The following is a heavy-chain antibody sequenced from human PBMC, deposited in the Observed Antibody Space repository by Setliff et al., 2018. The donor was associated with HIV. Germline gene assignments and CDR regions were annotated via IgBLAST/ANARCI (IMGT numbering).Heavy chain of an antibody. J-gene: IGHJ4*02. Sequence: LSLTCAVYGGSFSGYHWNWIRQFPGKGLEWIGEINHTGNTQYSPSLKSRVTMSEETSKNQFSLKLKSVTAADTAIYFCARGKGGLVGPAEFDYWGPGTLVTVSS. V-gene: IGHV4-34*01. CDR3: ARGKGGLVGPAEFDY. D-gene: IGHD1-26*01. CDR2: INHTGNT. CDR1: GGSFSGYH.